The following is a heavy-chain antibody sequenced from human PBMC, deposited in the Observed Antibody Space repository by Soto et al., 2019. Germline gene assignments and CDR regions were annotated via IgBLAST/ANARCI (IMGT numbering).Heavy chain of an antibody. CDR1: GYTFTSYG. Sequence: ASVKVSCKASGYTFTSYGISWVRQAPGQGLEWMGWISAYNGNTNYAQKLQGRVTMTTDTSTSTAYMELRSLRSDDTAVYYCARASLRLGAKPPQYYYGMDVWGQGTTVTVSS. J-gene: IGHJ6*02. V-gene: IGHV1-18*01. D-gene: IGHD3-16*01. CDR2: ISAYNGNT. CDR3: ARASLRLGAKPPQYYYGMDV.